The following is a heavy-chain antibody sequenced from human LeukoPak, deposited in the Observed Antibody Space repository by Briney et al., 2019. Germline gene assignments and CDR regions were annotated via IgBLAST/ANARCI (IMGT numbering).Heavy chain of an antibody. D-gene: IGHD5-18*01. CDR1: GFTLSSYA. V-gene: IGHV3-23*01. CDR2: ISGSGDST. CDR3: ARAEYSYGYEAGYYYYMDV. Sequence: PGGSLRLSCAASGFTLSSYAMSWVRQAPGKGLEWVSAISGSGDSTYYADSVKGRFTISRDNAKNSLYLQMNSLRAEDTAVYYCARAEYSYGYEAGYYYYMDVWGKGTTVTVSS. J-gene: IGHJ6*03.